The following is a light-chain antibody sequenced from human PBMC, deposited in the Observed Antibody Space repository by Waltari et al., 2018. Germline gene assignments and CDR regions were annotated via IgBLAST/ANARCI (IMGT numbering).Light chain of an antibody. Sequence: EIVLTQSSATLSLSPGERATLPCRASQSVSSYLAWYQQKPGQAPRLLIYDASNRATGIPARFSGSGSGTDFTLTISSLEPEDFAVYYCQQRSNWPPMYTFGQGTKLEIK. CDR3: QQRSNWPPMYT. CDR1: QSVSSY. V-gene: IGKV3-11*01. J-gene: IGKJ2*01. CDR2: DAS.